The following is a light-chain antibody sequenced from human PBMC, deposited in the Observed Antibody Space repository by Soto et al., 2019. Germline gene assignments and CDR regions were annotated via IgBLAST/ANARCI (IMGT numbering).Light chain of an antibody. CDR2: AVS. Sequence: QSVLAQPPSASGSPGQSVTISCTGTSSDVGGYKYVSWYHQYPGKAPKLMIYAVSKRPSGVPDRFSGSKSGNTASLTVSGLQAEDEADYYCSSYAGSNNYVFGTGTKVTVL. J-gene: IGLJ1*01. CDR3: SSYAGSNNYV. CDR1: SSDVGGYKY. V-gene: IGLV2-8*01.